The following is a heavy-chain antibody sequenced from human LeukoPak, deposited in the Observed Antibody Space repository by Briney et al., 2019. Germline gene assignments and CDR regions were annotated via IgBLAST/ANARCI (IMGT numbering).Heavy chain of an antibody. CDR3: ARGTSGYGYDAFDI. CDR2: INSGGSST. D-gene: IGHD5-12*01. J-gene: IGHJ3*02. V-gene: IGHV3-74*01. CDR1: GFTFSGYW. Sequence: GGSLRLSCAASGFTFSGYWVHWVPQAPGKGLVCVSRINSGGSSTSSADSGEGRFTISRDNTKNTLYLQMNSLRAEDTAVYYCARGTSGYGYDAFDIWGEGTMVTVST.